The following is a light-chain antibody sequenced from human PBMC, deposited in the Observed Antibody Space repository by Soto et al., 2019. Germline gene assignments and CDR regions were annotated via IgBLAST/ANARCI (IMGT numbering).Light chain of an antibody. CDR3: QQYGSSPTT. Sequence: IQHTQGPLTLPASDASRFTITCGASQSISNWLAWYQQKPGPAPRVLIYRASNMQSGVPSRFRGSGSGTEFTLTISSLEPEDFAAYYCQQYGSSPTTFGQGTKVDIK. V-gene: IGKV1-5*01. CDR2: RAS. J-gene: IGKJ1*01. CDR1: QSISNW.